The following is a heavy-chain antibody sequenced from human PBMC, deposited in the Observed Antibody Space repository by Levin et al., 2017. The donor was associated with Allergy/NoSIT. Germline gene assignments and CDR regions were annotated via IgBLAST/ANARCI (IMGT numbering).Heavy chain of an antibody. Sequence: PSQTLSLTCTVSGGSISSGGYYWSWIRQHPGKGLEWIGYIYYSGSTYYNPSLKSRVTISVDTSKNQFSLKLSSVTAADTAVYYCARDSRITGTTAAFDIWGQGTMVTVSS. J-gene: IGHJ3*02. CDR1: GGSISSGGYY. CDR3: ARDSRITGTTAAFDI. V-gene: IGHV4-31*03. CDR2: IYYSGST. D-gene: IGHD1-20*01.